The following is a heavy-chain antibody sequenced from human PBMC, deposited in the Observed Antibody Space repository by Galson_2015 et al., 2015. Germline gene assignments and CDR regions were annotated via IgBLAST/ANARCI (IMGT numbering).Heavy chain of an antibody. Sequence: SLRLSCAASGFTFSSYGMHWVRQVPGKGLVWVAVIWYDGSNESYADSVRGRVTISRDNSKNTLYLQMNSLRAEDTAVYYCAFSASQGYCGQGALVTASS. J-gene: IGHJ4*02. D-gene: IGHD3-3*02. CDR1: GFTFSSYG. CDR3: AFSASQGY. V-gene: IGHV3-33*01. CDR2: IWYDGSNE.